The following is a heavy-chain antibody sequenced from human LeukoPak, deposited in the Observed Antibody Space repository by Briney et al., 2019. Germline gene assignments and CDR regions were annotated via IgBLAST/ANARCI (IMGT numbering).Heavy chain of an antibody. J-gene: IGHJ4*02. CDR1: GGSISFNY. Sequence: PSETLSLTCTVSGGSISFNYWSWIRQPPGKGLEWIGHIYYSGSTNYNPSLKSRITISVDMSKNQFSLELSSVTAADTAVYYCARGDSSGWYYFDYWGQGTLVTVSS. V-gene: IGHV4-59*08. CDR2: IYYSGST. D-gene: IGHD6-19*01. CDR3: ARGDSSGWYYFDY.